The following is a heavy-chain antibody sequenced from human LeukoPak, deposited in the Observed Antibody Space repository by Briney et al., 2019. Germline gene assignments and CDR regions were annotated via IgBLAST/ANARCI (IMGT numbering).Heavy chain of an antibody. V-gene: IGHV1-8*03. Sequence: PVKVPCKASGYTFTSYDINWVRQATGPRLEWMGWMNPNSGNAGDAQKLQGRVTITKNTSIRTAYMELSSLRSEDTAVYYCARGGSGWYGGYNWFDPWGQGTLVTVSS. CDR3: ARGGSGWYGGYNWFDP. J-gene: IGHJ5*02. CDR1: GYTFTSYD. D-gene: IGHD6-19*01. CDR2: MNPNSGNA.